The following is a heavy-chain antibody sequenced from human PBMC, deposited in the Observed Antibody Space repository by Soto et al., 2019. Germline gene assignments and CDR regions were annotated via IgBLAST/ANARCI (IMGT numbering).Heavy chain of an antibody. D-gene: IGHD3-3*01. CDR3: ARDHPAIFGVVIKSRGMDV. Sequence: SETLSLTCTVSGGSISSYYWSWIRQPAGKGLEWIGRIYTSGSTNYNPSLKSRVTMSVDTSKNQFSLKLSYVTAADTAVYYCARDHPAIFGVVIKSRGMDVWGQGNTVTVSS. CDR1: GGSISSYY. CDR2: IYTSGST. V-gene: IGHV4-4*07. J-gene: IGHJ6*02.